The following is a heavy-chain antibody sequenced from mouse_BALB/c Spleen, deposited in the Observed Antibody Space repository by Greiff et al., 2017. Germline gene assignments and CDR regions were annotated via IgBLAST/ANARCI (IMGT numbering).Heavy chain of an antibody. CDR3: ARAPHMYWYFDV. CDR2: INSNGGST. CDR1: GFTFSSYG. Sequence: EVQGVESGGGLVQPGGSLKLSCAASGFTFSSYGMSWVRQTPDKRLELVATINSNGGSTYYPDSVKGRFTISRDNAKNTLYLQMSSLKSEDTAMYYCARAPHMYWYFDVWGAGTTVTVSS. J-gene: IGHJ1*01. V-gene: IGHV5-6-3*01. D-gene: IGHD6-1*01.